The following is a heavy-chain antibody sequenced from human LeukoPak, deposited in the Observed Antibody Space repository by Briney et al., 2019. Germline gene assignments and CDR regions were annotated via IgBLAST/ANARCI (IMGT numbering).Heavy chain of an antibody. J-gene: IGHJ4*02. V-gene: IGHV4-39*01. Sequence: SETLSLTCTVSGRSISSSSYYWGWTRQPPGKGLEWIGSIYYSGSTYYTPSLRSRVTISVDTSKNQFSLKLSSVTAADTAVYYCARHSLSIVGAGFGYWGQGTLVTVSS. CDR2: IYYSGST. CDR1: GRSISSSSYY. D-gene: IGHD1-26*01. CDR3: ARHSLSIVGAGFGY.